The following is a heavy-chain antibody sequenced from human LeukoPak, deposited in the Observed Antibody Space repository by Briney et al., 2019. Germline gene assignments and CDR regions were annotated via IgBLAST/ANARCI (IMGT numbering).Heavy chain of an antibody. V-gene: IGHV3-33*01. CDR2: IWYDGSQQ. CDR1: GFTFSTSG. J-gene: IGHJ4*02. D-gene: IGHD3-16*01. Sequence: GGSLRLSCAASGFTFSTSGFHWVRQPPGKGLEWVAGIWYDGSQQYYADSVKGRFTISRDDSKNTLYLQMNNLRDEDTAVYYCATEGGHLTHLNYWGRGTLVTVSS. CDR3: ATEGGHLTHLNY.